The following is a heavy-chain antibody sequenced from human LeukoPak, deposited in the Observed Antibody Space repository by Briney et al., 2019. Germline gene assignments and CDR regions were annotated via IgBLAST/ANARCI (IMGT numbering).Heavy chain of an antibody. Sequence: AGGSLRLSCAASGFTVDVYGMSWVRQAPGKGLEWVSGFNWYGGSTGYADSVKGRFTISRDNAKNSLYLQMNSLRAEDTAVYYCARYPTYYYDSSGYKEGSYFDYWGQGTLVTVSS. CDR1: GFTVDVYG. D-gene: IGHD3-22*01. CDR2: FNWYGGST. CDR3: ARYPTYYYDSSGYKEGSYFDY. V-gene: IGHV3-20*04. J-gene: IGHJ4*02.